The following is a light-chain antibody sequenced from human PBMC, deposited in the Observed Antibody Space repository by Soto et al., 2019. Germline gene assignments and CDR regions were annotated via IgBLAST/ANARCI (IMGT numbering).Light chain of an antibody. CDR2: DES. Sequence: EIVLTQSPATLSLSPGERATLSCRASQSVSRYLAWYQQKPGQAPRLLIYDESNRATAVPARFSGSGSGTDFTLTISSLEPEDFALYYCQQYGSSSKITFGQGTRLEIK. J-gene: IGKJ5*01. CDR1: QSVSRY. CDR3: QQYGSSSKIT. V-gene: IGKV3-11*01.